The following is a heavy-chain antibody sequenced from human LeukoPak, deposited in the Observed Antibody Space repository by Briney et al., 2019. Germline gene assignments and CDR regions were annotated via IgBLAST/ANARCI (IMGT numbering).Heavy chain of an antibody. CDR3: AKDIVGGGNDY. CDR2: INQDGSEK. J-gene: IGHJ4*02. D-gene: IGHD2-15*01. V-gene: IGHV3-7*04. Sequence: PGGSLRLSCAASGFTFVSDWLCGFGRPPGRGREWVANINQDGSEKYYVDSVKGRFTISRDNAKNSLYLQMNSLRVEDTAVYYCAKDIVGGGNDYWGQGILVTVSS. CDR1: GFTFVSDW.